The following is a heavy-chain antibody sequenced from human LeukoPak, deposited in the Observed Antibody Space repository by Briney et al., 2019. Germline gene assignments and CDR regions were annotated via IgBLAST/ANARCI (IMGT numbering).Heavy chain of an antibody. D-gene: IGHD5-12*01. CDR3: ARDVDIVATISGYWFDP. CDR2: IYTSGSA. CDR1: GGSISSYY. J-gene: IGHJ5*02. Sequence: NPSETLSLTCTVSGGSISSYYWSWIRQPAGKGLEWIGRIYTSGSANYNPSLKCRVTMSVDTSKNQFSLKLSSVTAADTAVYYCARDVDIVATISGYWFDPWGQGTLVTVSS. V-gene: IGHV4-4*07.